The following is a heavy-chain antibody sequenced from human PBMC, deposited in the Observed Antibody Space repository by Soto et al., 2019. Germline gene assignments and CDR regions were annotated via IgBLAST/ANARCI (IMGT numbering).Heavy chain of an antibody. J-gene: IGHJ4*02. CDR1: GFTFSSYW. D-gene: IGHD2-15*01. V-gene: IGHV3-74*01. CDR3: AREGYSAGPES. Sequence: EVQLVESGGGLVQPGGSLRLSCAASGFTFSSYWMHWVRQTPGMGLVWVSRIKTDGSITAYADSVKGRFTISRDNAKNTLYLQMNRLRGEDTAVYSCAREGYSAGPESWGQGTLVSVS. CDR2: IKTDGSIT.